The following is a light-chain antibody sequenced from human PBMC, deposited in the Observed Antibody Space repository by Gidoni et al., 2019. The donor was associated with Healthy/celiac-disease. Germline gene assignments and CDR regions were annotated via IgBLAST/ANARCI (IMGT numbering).Light chain of an antibody. Sequence: SVSGAPGQRVTISCTGSSSNIGAGYDVHWYQQLPGTAPKLLIYGNSNRPSGVPDRFSGSKSGTSASLAITGLQAEDEADYYCQSYDSSLSAVVFGGGTKLTVL. V-gene: IGLV1-40*01. J-gene: IGLJ2*01. CDR1: SSNIGAGYD. CDR2: GNS. CDR3: QSYDSSLSAVV.